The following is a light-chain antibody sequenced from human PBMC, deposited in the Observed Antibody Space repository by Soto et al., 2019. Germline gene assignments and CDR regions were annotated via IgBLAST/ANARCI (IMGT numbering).Light chain of an antibody. Sequence: QSALTQPPSMSGAPGQSVTISCTGSGSDIGANNDVPWYQQFPGTAPKVLIYANNNRPSGVPDRFSGSRSGTSASLAISGLQAEDEADYYCQSFDSSRRASIFGGGTKLTVL. CDR2: ANN. CDR3: QSFDSSRRASI. V-gene: IGLV1-40*01. CDR1: GSDIGANND. J-gene: IGLJ2*01.